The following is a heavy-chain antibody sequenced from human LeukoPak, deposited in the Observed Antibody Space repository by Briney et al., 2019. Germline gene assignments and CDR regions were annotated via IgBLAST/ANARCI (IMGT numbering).Heavy chain of an antibody. Sequence: PGGSLRLSCAASGFTFSSYAMSWVRQAPGKGLEWVSYISSSSSYTNYADSVKGRFTISRDNAKNSLYLQMNSLRDEDTAVYYCARYLWFGSSQRFDYWGQGTLVTVSS. CDR1: GFTFSSYA. V-gene: IGHV3-48*02. CDR3: ARYLWFGSSQRFDY. D-gene: IGHD3-10*01. CDR2: ISSSSSYT. J-gene: IGHJ4*02.